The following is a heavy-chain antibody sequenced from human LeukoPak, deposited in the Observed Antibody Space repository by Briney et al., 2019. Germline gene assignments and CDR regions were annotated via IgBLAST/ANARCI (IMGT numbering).Heavy chain of an antibody. CDR2: ISGSGGST. D-gene: IGHD3-22*01. V-gene: IGHV3-23*01. Sequence: GGSLRLSCAASGFTFSSYSMSWVRQAPGKGLEWVSAISGSGGSTYYADSVKGRFTISRDNSKNTLYLQMNSLRAEDTAVYYCAKGGYYDSSRFDYWGQGTLVTVSS. CDR3: AKGGYYDSSRFDY. CDR1: GFTFSSYS. J-gene: IGHJ4*02.